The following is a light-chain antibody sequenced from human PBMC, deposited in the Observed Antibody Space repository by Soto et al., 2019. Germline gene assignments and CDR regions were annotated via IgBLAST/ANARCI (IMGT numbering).Light chain of an antibody. CDR1: QTVNSNF. CDR2: GVS. Sequence: EVVLTQSPGTLSLSPGERATLYCRSSQTVNSNFLAWYQQKPGQAPRLLIYGVSNRATGIPDRFSGSGSGTDITLTISRLEPEDFALYYCHQRQSWPRTFGQGTKVDIK. J-gene: IGKJ1*01. V-gene: IGKV3-20*01. CDR3: HQRQSWPRT.